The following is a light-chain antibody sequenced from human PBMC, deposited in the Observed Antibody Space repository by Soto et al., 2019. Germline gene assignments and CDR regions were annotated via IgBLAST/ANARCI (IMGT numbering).Light chain of an antibody. Sequence: SYELTQPPSVSVSPGQTARITCSGDALPKQYAYWYQQKPGQAPVLVIYEDSERPSGIPERFSGSSSGTTVTLTISGVQAEDEADYYCQSADSSGTYEVFGGGTKVTVL. J-gene: IGLJ3*02. V-gene: IGLV3-25*02. CDR2: EDS. CDR1: ALPKQY. CDR3: QSADSSGTYEV.